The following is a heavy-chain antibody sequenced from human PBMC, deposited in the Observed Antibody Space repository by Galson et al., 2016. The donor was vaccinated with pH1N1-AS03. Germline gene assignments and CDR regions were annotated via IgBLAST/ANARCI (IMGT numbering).Heavy chain of an antibody. D-gene: IGHD3-10*01. J-gene: IGHJ4*02. Sequence: SLRLSCAASGPIFSNYQMSWVRQSPGKGLEWVSTSAGSDDKTYYADSVKGRFTISRDKSKNTLYLQMNTLRAEDTALYYCTTVAGTYYNGAYWGQGTLVTVSS. CDR2: SAGSDDKT. CDR1: GPIFSNYQ. V-gene: IGHV3-23*01. CDR3: TTVAGTYYNGAY.